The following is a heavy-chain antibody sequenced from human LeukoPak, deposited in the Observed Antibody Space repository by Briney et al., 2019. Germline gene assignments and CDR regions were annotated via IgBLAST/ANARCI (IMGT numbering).Heavy chain of an antibody. CDR3: AKDAVNCSGTSCSYGMDV. CDR2: ISGSGGST. V-gene: IGHV3-23*01. Sequence: PGGSLRLSCAASGFTFSSYAMSWVRQAPGKGLEWVSAISGSGGSTYYADSVKGRFTISRDNSKNTLYLQMNSLRAEDTAVYYCAKDAVNCSGTSCSYGMDVWGQGTTVTVSS. CDR1: GFTFSSYA. J-gene: IGHJ6*02. D-gene: IGHD2-2*01.